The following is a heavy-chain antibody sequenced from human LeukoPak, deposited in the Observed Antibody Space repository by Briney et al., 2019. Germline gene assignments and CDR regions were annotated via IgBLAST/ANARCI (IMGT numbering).Heavy chain of an antibody. V-gene: IGHV3-23*01. CDR2: IGGRGNSI. CDR1: GFTLSSYA. D-gene: IGHD6-19*01. J-gene: IGHJ4*02. CDR3: AKLGSLSGWPF. Sequence: GGSLRLSCAASGFTLSSYAMSWVRQAPGKGLEWVSDIGGRGNSIYYADSVKGRFTISRDNSKNTLYLQMNSLRAEDTAVYYCAKLGSLSGWPFWGQGTLVTVSS.